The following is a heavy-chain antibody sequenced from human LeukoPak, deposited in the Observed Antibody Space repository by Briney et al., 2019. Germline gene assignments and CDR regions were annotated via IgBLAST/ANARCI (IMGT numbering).Heavy chain of an antibody. Sequence: GRSLRLSCAASGFTFSSYGMHWVRQAPGKGLEWVAVISYDGSNKYYADSVKGRFTISRDNSKNTLYLQMNSLRAEDTAVYYCAREGVYYYDSSGYSPDAFDIWGQGTMVTVSS. CDR2: ISYDGSNK. J-gene: IGHJ3*02. CDR3: AREGVYYYDSSGYSPDAFDI. CDR1: GFTFSSYG. V-gene: IGHV3-30*03. D-gene: IGHD3-22*01.